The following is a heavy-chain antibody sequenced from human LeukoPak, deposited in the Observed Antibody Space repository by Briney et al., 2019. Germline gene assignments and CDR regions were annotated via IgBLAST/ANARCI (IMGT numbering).Heavy chain of an antibody. D-gene: IGHD3-22*01. CDR2: ISAYNGNT. CDR1: GYTFTSYG. V-gene: IGHV1-18*01. Sequence: GASVKVSCKASGYTFTSYGISWVRQAPGQGLEWMGWISAYNGNTNYAQKLQGRVTMTTDTSTSTAYMELSSLRSEDTAVYYCAAERNYDSSGYYPFDYWGQGTLVTVSS. J-gene: IGHJ4*02. CDR3: AAERNYDSSGYYPFDY.